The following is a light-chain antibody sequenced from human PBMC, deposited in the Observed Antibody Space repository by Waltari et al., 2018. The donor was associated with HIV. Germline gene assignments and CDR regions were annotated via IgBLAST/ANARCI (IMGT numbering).Light chain of an antibody. J-gene: IGLJ2*01. CDR1: SSDIGNSNL. CDR3: CSYASSGTLVV. Sequence: QSALTQPASVSGSPGQSISISCTEASSDIGNSNLVSWYQHHTGRAPKLLIFEGTKRPSGVSNRCSGSKSGNTASLTISDLQAEDEADYYCCSYASSGTLVVFGGGTRVTVL. V-gene: IGLV2-23*03. CDR2: EGT.